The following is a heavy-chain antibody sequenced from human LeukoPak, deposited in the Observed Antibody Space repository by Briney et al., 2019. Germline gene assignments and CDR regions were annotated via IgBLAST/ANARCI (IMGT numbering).Heavy chain of an antibody. D-gene: IGHD2-2*03. CDR1: GFSFSDFG. CDR2: LSPHANYE. V-gene: IGHV3-33*01. Sequence: LGRSLRLSCAASGFSFSDFGIHWVRQAPGKGLEWVAVLSPHANYEYYADSVQGRFAISRDDSKNTVYLQMNSLRDEETAVYYCARDWIDRSLDYWGLGTLVTVSS. CDR3: ARDWIDRSLDY. J-gene: IGHJ4*02.